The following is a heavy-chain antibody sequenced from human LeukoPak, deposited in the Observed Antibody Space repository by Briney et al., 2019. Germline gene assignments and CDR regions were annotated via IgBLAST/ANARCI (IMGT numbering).Heavy chain of an antibody. CDR3: ANETITIFGVVITHFDY. D-gene: IGHD3-3*01. J-gene: IGHJ4*02. V-gene: IGHV3-30-3*02. CDR1: GFTFSSYA. CDR2: ISYDGSNK. Sequence: GGSLRLSCAASGFTFSSYAVHWVRQAPGKGLERVAVISYDGSNKYYADSVKGRFTISRDNSKNTLCLQMNSLRAEDTAVYYCANETITIFGVVITHFDYWGQGTLVTVSS.